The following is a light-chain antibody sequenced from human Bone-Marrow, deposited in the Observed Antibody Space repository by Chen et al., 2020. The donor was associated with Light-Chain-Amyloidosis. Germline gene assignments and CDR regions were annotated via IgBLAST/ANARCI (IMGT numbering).Light chain of an antibody. Sequence: NFTLTQPHSVPESPGKTVIISCTRSSGSIATNYVQWYQQRPGSSPTTVIYEADQRPSGVPDRFSGSIDRSSNSASLTISGLKTEDEADYYCQSYQGSSQGVFGGGTKLTVL. V-gene: IGLV6-57*01. J-gene: IGLJ3*02. CDR1: SGSIATNY. CDR2: EAD. CDR3: QSYQGSSQGV.